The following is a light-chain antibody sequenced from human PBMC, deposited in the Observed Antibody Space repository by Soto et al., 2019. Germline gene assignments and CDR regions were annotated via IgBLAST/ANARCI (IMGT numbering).Light chain of an antibody. CDR3: QQYDSYPPSIA. J-gene: IGKJ5*01. V-gene: IGKV1-8*01. CDR1: QGISSY. CDR2: AAS. Sequence: AIRMTQSPSSLSASTGDRVTITCRASQGISSYLAWYQQKPGKAPKLLIYAASTLQSGVPSRFSGSGSGTDFTLTISCLQSVDFATYYCQQYDSYPPSIAFGQGTRLEIK.